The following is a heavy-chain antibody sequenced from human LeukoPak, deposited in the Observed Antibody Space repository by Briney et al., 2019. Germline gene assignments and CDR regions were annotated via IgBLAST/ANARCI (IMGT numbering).Heavy chain of an antibody. Sequence: PGGSLRLSCAASGFTFSSYARSWVRQAPGKGLEWVSAISGSGGSTYYAYSVKGRFTITRDNSKNTLYLQMNSLRAEDTAVYYCATTDNHGAFDIWGQGTMVTVSS. CDR2: ISGSGGST. J-gene: IGHJ3*02. CDR3: ATTDNHGAFDI. V-gene: IGHV3-23*01. CDR1: GFTFSSYA. D-gene: IGHD1-14*01.